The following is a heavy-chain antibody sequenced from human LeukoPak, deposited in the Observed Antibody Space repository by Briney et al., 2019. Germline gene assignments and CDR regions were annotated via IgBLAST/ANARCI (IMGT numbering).Heavy chain of an antibody. J-gene: IGHJ6*03. V-gene: IGHV1-2*02. Sequence: ASVKVSCKASGGTFSSYAISWVRQAPGQGLEWMGWINPNSGGTNYAQKFQGRVTMTRDTSISTAYMELSRLRSDDTAVYYCARKGSYYYYYYMDVWGKGTTVTVSS. CDR2: INPNSGGT. CDR1: GGTFSSYA. CDR3: ARKGSYYYYYYMDV.